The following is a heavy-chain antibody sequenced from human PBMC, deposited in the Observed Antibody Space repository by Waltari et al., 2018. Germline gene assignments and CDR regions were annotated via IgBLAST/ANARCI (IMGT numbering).Heavy chain of an antibody. D-gene: IGHD6-13*01. CDR1: GYTFTSYG. Sequence: QVQLVQSGAEVKKPGASVKVSCKASGYTFTSYGISWVRQAPGQGLEWMGWISAYNGNTDYAQKPQGRVTMTRDTSTSTAYMELRSLRSDDTAVYYCARGQLGQGYYYYGMDVWGQGTTVTVSS. CDR3: ARGQLGQGYYYYGMDV. CDR2: ISAYNGNT. V-gene: IGHV1-18*01. J-gene: IGHJ6*02.